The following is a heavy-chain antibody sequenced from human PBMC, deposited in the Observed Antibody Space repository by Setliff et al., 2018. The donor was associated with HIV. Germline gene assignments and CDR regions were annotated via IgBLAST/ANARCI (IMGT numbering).Heavy chain of an antibody. Sequence: SETMSLTCTVSGVSGGSINNYQWSWIRQPPGKGLEWIGYIYTSGSSNYNPSLKSRVTIPGDTSKRQFSLKMSSVTAADTAVYYCARGEPVDILTGYFDYWGQGTLVTVSS. CDR2: IYTSGSS. CDR3: ARGEPVDILTGYFDY. J-gene: IGHJ4*02. V-gene: IGHV4-4*08. CDR1: GGSINNYQ. D-gene: IGHD3-9*01.